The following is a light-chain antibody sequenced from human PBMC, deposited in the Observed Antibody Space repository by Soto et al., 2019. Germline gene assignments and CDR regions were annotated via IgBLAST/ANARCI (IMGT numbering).Light chain of an antibody. CDR2: GAS. CDR3: QQYINWPLT. CDR1: QSINTD. Sequence: EIVMTQSPVTLSVSPGERATLSCRASQSINTDLAWYQQKPGQAPRLLIYGASTRATGIPARFSGSGSGTEFTLTLSRLQSEGFAVYYCQQYINWPLTFGGGAKVEIK. J-gene: IGKJ4*01. V-gene: IGKV3-15*01.